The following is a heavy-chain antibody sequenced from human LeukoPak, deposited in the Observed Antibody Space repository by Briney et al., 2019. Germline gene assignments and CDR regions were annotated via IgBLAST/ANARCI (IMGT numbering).Heavy chain of an antibody. D-gene: IGHD4-17*01. CDR3: ARDNTVTTAHYYYYGMDV. CDR1: GGSISSYY. V-gene: IGHV4-59*01. Sequence: PSETLSLTCTVSGGSISSYYWSWIRQPPGKGLEWIGYIYYSGSTNYNPSLTSRVTISVDTSKNQFSLKLSSVTAADTAVYYCARDNTVTTAHYYYYGMDVWGQGTLVTVSS. CDR2: IYYSGST. J-gene: IGHJ6*02.